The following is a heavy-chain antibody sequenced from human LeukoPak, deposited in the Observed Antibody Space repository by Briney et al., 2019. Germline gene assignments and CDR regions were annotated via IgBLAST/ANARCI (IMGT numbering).Heavy chain of an antibody. V-gene: IGHV3-30-3*01. CDR3: ARVLYTSGWFGTFAY. Sequence: PGGSLRLSCVASGFTFSSYALHWVRQAPGKGLEWVAVISYDGSKKYYADSVKGRFTISRDSSKNTLYLEMSSLRADDMAVYYCARVLYTSGWFGTFAYWGQGTLVTVSS. J-gene: IGHJ4*02. CDR2: ISYDGSKK. CDR1: GFTFSSYA. D-gene: IGHD6-19*01.